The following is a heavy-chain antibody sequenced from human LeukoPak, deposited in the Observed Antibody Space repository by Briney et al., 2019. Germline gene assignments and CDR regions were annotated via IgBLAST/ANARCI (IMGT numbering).Heavy chain of an antibody. CDR2: IYHSGST. J-gene: IGHJ6*03. Sequence: SETLSLTCAVSGYSISSGYYWGWSRQPPGKGLDWIGSIYHSGSTYYNPSLKSRVTKLVDTSKNQFSLKLSSVIAADTAVYYCARLGYYYGSGSDYTPVYYSYYMDVWGKGTTVTVSS. D-gene: IGHD3-10*01. V-gene: IGHV4-38-2*01. CDR3: ARLGYYYGSGSDYTPVYYSYYMDV. CDR1: GYSISSGYY.